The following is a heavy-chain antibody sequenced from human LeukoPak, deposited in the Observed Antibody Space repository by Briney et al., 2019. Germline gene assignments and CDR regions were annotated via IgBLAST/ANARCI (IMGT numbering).Heavy chain of an antibody. CDR3: ARHPYSSGWYNWDLPPPEIDY. Sequence: SETLSLTCPVSGVSISSSSYYWRWIRHPPGKGLEWIGSNYYSGSTYYNPSFKSRVTISVDTSKNQFSLKLNSVTAADTAVYYCARHPYSSGWYNWDLPPPEIDYWGQGTLVTVSS. CDR2: NYYSGST. J-gene: IGHJ4*02. V-gene: IGHV4-39*01. CDR1: GVSISSSSYY. D-gene: IGHD6-19*01.